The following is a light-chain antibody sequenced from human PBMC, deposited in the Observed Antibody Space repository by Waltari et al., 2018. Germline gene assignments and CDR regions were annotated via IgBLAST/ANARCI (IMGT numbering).Light chain of an antibody. V-gene: IGKV3-15*01. CDR1: QYVNIH. CDR2: AAS. J-gene: IGKJ1*01. CDR3: QQYNDWPRT. Sequence: EVVMTQSPATLSVSPGESATLSCRASQYVNIHLDWYQQKPGQAPRLLSYAASTRATGVPARFSGSGSGTDFTLTISSLQSEDFAVYYCQQYNDWPRTFGLGTKVEIK.